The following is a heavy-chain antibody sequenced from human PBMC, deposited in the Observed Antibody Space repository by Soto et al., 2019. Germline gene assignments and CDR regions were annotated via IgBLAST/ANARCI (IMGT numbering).Heavy chain of an antibody. D-gene: IGHD3-10*01. J-gene: IGHJ6*02. CDR1: GVSISSYY. CDR2: VHHSWGS. V-gene: IGHV4-59*08. CDR3: ARPGFGPLHGLVDV. Sequence: QVQLQESGPGLVKPSETLSLSCTVSGVSISSYYWSWFRQSPGKRMEWIGYVHHSWGSSYNPYLQSRVAISLDPSKSQFSLKVTAVTATDTAVYYCARPGFGPLHGLVDVWGQGTTVTVSS.